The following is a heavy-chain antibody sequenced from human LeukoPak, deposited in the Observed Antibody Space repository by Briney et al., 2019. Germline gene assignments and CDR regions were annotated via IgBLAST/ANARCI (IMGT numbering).Heavy chain of an antibody. V-gene: IGHV1-18*01. J-gene: IGHJ4*02. Sequence: ASVKVSCKASGYTFTSYGISWVRQAPGQGLEWMGWISAYNGNTNYARKLQGRVTMTTDTSTSTAYMELRSLRSDDTAVYYCARNLIWFGELSGIDYWGQGTLVTVSS. CDR3: ARNLIWFGELSGIDY. D-gene: IGHD3-10*01. CDR2: ISAYNGNT. CDR1: GYTFTSYG.